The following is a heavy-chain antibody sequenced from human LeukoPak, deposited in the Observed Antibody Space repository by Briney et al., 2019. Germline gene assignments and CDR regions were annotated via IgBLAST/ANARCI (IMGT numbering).Heavy chain of an antibody. D-gene: IGHD3-22*01. CDR3: ARESITTDAFDI. Sequence: GGSLRLSCAASGFTFRSYAINWVRQAPGKGLEWVSFISSSGGTIYYADSVKGRFTISRDNAKNSLYLQMNSLRAEDTAVYYCARESITTDAFDIWGQGTMVAVSS. J-gene: IGHJ3*02. V-gene: IGHV3-48*03. CDR2: ISSSGGTI. CDR1: GFTFRSYA.